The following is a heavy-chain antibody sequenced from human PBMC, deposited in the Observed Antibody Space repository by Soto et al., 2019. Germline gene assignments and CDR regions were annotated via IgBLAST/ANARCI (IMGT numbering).Heavy chain of an antibody. CDR3: ASYENYGCWRGHAGFDS. V-gene: IGHV1-69*02. CDR2: IIAILGIA. Sequence: AAVKVSCKDSGGTFTSYTLSWVRQAPGQGLEWMGRIIAILGIAIYAQKFQGRVTITAHKSTSTAYMELSSLRSEDTPVSYCASYENYGCWRGHAGFDSWGQGTLVTVSS. CDR1: GGTFTSYT. J-gene: IGHJ5*01. D-gene: IGHD3-3*01.